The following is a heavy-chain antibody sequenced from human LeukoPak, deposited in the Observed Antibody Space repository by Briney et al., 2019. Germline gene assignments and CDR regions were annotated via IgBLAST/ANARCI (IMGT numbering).Heavy chain of an antibody. J-gene: IGHJ4*02. CDR2: IYYSGST. V-gene: IGHV4-59*01. D-gene: IGHD3-22*01. CDR3: ARDRGSGYSDY. CDR1: GGSISSYY. Sequence: PSETLSLTCTVSGGSISSYYWSWIRQPPGKGLEWIGYIYYSGSTNYNPSLKSRVTISVDTSKNQFSLKLSSVTAADTAVYYCARDRGSGYSDYWGQGTLVTVSS.